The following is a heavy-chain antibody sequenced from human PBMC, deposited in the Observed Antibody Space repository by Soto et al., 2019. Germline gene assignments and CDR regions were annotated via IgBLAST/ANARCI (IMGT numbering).Heavy chain of an antibody. V-gene: IGHV1-18*01. D-gene: IGHD2-8*01. J-gene: IGHJ4*02. Sequence: ASVKVSCKASSYTFSSHGISWVRQAPGQGLEWMGWISAYSGVTNYAQKFQGRVTMTTDTSTNTVYMELRSLRSDDTAVYYCAKELTDGAPYWGQGTLVTVSS. CDR1: SYTFSSHG. CDR2: ISAYSGVT. CDR3: AKELTDGAPY.